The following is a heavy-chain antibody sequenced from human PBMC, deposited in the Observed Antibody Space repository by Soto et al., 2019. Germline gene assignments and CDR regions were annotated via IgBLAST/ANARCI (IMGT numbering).Heavy chain of an antibody. V-gene: IGHV3-48*02. CDR2: ISSSSSTI. Sequence: PGGSLRLSCAASGFTFSSYIMNWVRQAPGKGLEWVSYISSSSSTIYYADSVKGRFTISRDNAKNSLYLQMNSLRDEDTAVYFCARGGGPFINSVTNPFDYWGQGTLVTVSS. CDR1: GFTFSSYI. CDR3: ARGGGPFINSVTNPFDY. J-gene: IGHJ4*02. D-gene: IGHD4-17*01.